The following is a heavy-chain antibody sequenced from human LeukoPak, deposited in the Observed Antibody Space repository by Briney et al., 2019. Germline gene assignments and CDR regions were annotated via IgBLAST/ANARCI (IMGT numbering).Heavy chain of an antibody. D-gene: IGHD5-12*01. Sequence: SVKVSCKASGYTFTGYYMHWVRQAPGQGLEWMGWINPNSGGTNYAQKFQGRVTMTRDTSSSTAYMEVSRLRSDDTAVYYCARGSSGYPGDGMDVWGQGTTVTVSS. CDR3: ARGSSGYPGDGMDV. V-gene: IGHV1-2*02. CDR1: GYTFTGYY. J-gene: IGHJ6*02. CDR2: INPNSGGT.